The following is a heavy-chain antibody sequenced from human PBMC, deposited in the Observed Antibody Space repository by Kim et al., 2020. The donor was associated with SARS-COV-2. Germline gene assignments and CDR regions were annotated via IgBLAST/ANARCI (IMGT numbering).Heavy chain of an antibody. J-gene: IGHJ4*02. CDR3: ARGTSSGYYYYFDY. Sequence: GGSLRLSCAASGFTFSSYSMNWVRQAPGKGLEWVSSISSSSYIYYADSVKGRFTISRDNAKNSLYLQMNSLRAEDTAVYYCARGTSSGYYYYFDYWGQGTLVTVSS. CDR1: GFTFSSYS. V-gene: IGHV3-21*01. D-gene: IGHD3-22*01. CDR2: ISSSSYI.